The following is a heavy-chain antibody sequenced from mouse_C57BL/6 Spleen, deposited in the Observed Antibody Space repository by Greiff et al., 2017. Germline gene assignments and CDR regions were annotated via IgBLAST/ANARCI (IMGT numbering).Heavy chain of an antibody. V-gene: IGHV1-82*01. J-gene: IGHJ2*01. Sequence: VKLMASGPELVKPGASVKISCKASGYAFSSSWMNWVKQRPGKGLEWIGRIYPGDGDTNYNGKFKGKATLTADKSSSTAYMQLSSLTSEDSAVYFCARDYYGSSVDYWGQGTTRTVSS. D-gene: IGHD1-1*01. CDR2: IYPGDGDT. CDR3: ARDYYGSSVDY. CDR1: GYAFSSSW.